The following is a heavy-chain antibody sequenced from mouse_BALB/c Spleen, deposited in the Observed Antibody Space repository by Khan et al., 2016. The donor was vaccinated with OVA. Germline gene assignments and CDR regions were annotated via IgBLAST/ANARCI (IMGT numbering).Heavy chain of an antibody. CDR3: VRWSYSAWFAY. J-gene: IGHJ3*01. V-gene: IGHV14-3*02. CDR1: GFNIKDTY. CDR2: IDPANGNT. Sequence: VQLQQSGAEFVKPGASVKLSCTASGFNIKDTYMHWMIQRPQQGLEWIGRIDPANGNTKYDPKFQGKATITADASSNTAYLQLSSLTSEDTAVYYCVRWSYSAWFAYWGQGTLVTVSA.